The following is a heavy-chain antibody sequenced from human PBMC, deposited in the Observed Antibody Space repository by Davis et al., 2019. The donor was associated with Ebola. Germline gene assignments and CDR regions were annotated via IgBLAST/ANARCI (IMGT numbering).Heavy chain of an antibody. CDR1: GGSFSGYY. V-gene: IGHV4-34*01. CDR3: AREGAAAGYWFDP. J-gene: IGHJ5*02. Sequence: MPSETLSLTCAVYGGSFSGYYWSWIRQPPGKGLEWIGEIYHSGSTNYNPSLKSRVTISVDKSKNQFSLKLSSVTAADTAVYYCAREGAAAGYWFDPWGQGTLVTVSS. CDR2: IYHSGST. D-gene: IGHD6-13*01.